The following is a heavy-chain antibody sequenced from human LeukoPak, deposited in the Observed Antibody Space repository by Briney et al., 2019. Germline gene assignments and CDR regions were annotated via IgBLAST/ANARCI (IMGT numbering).Heavy chain of an antibody. CDR3: ARGWHYYDSSGYAFDY. V-gene: IGHV1-24*01. J-gene: IGHJ4*02. D-gene: IGHD3-22*01. Sequence: ASVKVSCTVSGYTLTELFMHWVRQAPGKGLEWMGGFDPEDGETIYAQKFQGRVTMTRDMSTSTVYMELSSLRSEDTAVYYCARGWHYYDSSGYAFDYWGQGTLVTVSS. CDR1: GYTLTELF. CDR2: FDPEDGET.